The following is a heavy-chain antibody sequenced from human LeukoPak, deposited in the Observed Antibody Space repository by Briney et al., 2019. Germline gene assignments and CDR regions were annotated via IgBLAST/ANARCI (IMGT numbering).Heavy chain of an antibody. D-gene: IGHD6-19*01. CDR2: ISGSGGST. CDR1: GFTFSSYA. CDR3: AKDPLSSGWYGRTYYFDY. J-gene: IGHJ4*02. Sequence: PGGSLRLSXAASGFTFSSYAMSWIRQAPGKGLEWVLAISGSGGSTYYADSVKGRFTISRDNSKNTLYLQMNSLRAEDTAVYYCAKDPLSSGWYGRTYYFDYWGQGTLVTVSS. V-gene: IGHV3-23*01.